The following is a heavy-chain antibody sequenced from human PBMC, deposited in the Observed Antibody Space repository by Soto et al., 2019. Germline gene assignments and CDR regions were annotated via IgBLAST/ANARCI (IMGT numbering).Heavy chain of an antibody. D-gene: IGHD3-22*01. V-gene: IGHV4-30-2*01. CDR2: IYHSGST. CDR1: GGSISSGGYS. J-gene: IGHJ5*02. CDR3: ARAVYYYDSSGYYWFDP. Sequence: PSETLSLTCAVSGGSISSGGYSWRWIRQPPGKGLEWIGYIYHSGSTYYNPSLKSRVTISVDRSKNQFSLKLSSVTAADTAVYYCARAVYYYDSSGYYWFDPWGQGTLVTVSS.